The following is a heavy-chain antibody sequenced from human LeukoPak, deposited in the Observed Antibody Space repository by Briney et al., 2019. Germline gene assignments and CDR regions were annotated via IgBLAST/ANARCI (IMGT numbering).Heavy chain of an antibody. CDR3: ARQEFDYVWGSYRQILDY. V-gene: IGHV1-69*06. CDR1: GGTFSSYA. J-gene: IGHJ4*02. D-gene: IGHD3-16*02. CDR2: IIPIFGTA. Sequence: SVKVSCKASGGTFSSYAISWVRQAPGQGLEWMGGIIPIFGTANYAQKFQGRVTITADKSTSTAYMELSSLRSEDTAVYYCARQEFDYVWGSYRQILDYWGQGTLVTVSS.